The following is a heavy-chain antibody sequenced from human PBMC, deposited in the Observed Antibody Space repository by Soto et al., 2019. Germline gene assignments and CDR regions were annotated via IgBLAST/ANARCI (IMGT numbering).Heavy chain of an antibody. CDR3: ARVGVAATGGIDY. Sequence: EVQLVESGGGLVKPGGSLRLSCAASGFTFSSYSMNWVRQAPGKGLEWVSSISSSSSYIYYADSVKGRFTISRDNAKNSRYLQMNSLRAEDTAVYYCARVGVAATGGIDYWGQGTLVTVSS. J-gene: IGHJ4*02. CDR1: GFTFSSYS. V-gene: IGHV3-21*01. CDR2: ISSSSSYI. D-gene: IGHD2-15*01.